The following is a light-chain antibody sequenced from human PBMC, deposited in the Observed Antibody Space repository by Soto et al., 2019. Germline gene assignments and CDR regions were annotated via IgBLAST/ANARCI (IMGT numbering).Light chain of an antibody. CDR2: DAS. V-gene: IGKV3-11*01. Sequence: EIVLTQSPATLSLSPGERATLSCRANQSVSSYLAWYQHKPGQAPRLLIYDASNRATGVPARFSGSGSGTDFTLTISSLEPEDFAVYYCQQYGSSPITFGQGTRLEIK. J-gene: IGKJ5*01. CDR3: QQYGSSPIT. CDR1: QSVSSY.